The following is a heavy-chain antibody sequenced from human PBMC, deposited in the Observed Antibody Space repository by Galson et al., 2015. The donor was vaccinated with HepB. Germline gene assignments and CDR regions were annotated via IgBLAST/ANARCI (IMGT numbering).Heavy chain of an antibody. Sequence: SLRLSCAASGFTFSNAWMNWVRQAPGKGLEWVGRIKSKTDGGTTDYAAPVKGRFTISRDNSKNTLYLQMNSLRAEDTAVYYCARDDSSSWYPPGDYWGQGTLVTVSS. CDR3: ARDDSSSWYPPGDY. D-gene: IGHD6-13*01. V-gene: IGHV3-15*07. CDR1: GFTFSNAW. J-gene: IGHJ4*02. CDR2: IKSKTDGGTT.